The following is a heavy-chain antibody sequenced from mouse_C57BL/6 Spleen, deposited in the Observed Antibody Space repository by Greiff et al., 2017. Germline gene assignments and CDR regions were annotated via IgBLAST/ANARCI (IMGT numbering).Heavy chain of an antibody. CDR2: IYPGDGDT. Sequence: QVQLQQSGPELVKPGASVKISCKASGYAFSSSWMNWVKQRPGKGLDWIGRIYPGDGDTNYNGKFKGKATLTADKSSSTAYMQLSSLTSEDSAVYFCADSSGYGYFDYWGQGTTLTVSS. J-gene: IGHJ2*01. D-gene: IGHD3-2*02. CDR3: ADSSGYGYFDY. V-gene: IGHV1-82*01. CDR1: GYAFSSSW.